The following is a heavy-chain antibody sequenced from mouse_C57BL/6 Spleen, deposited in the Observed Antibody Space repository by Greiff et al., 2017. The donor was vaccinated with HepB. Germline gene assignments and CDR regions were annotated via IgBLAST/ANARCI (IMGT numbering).Heavy chain of an antibody. CDR1: GFTFSSYA. CDR2: ISDGGSYT. CDR3: ARGDYAWYFDV. Sequence: EVKLMESGGGLVKPGGSLKLSCAASGFTFSSYAMSWFRQTPEKRLEWVATISDGGSYTYYPDNVKGRFTISRDNAKNNLYLQMSHLKSEDTAMYYCARGDYAWYFDVWGTGTTVTVSS. J-gene: IGHJ1*03. D-gene: IGHD2-4*01. V-gene: IGHV5-4*03.